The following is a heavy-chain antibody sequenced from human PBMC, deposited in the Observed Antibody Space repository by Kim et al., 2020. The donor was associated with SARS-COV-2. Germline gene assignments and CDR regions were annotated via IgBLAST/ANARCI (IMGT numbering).Heavy chain of an antibody. V-gene: IGHV3-49*02. D-gene: IGHD1-26*01. CDR3: TRSGSYYYGVNV. Sequence: EYAASVKGRFSISRDDSKTIAYLQMNSLKTEDTAVYYCTRSGSYYYGVNVWGQGTTVTVSS. J-gene: IGHJ6*02.